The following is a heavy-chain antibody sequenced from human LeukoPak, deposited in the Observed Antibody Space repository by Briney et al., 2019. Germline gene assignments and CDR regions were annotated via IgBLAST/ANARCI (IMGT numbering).Heavy chain of an antibody. CDR2: IYYSGST. CDR1: GGSISSYY. Sequence: PSETLSLTCTVSGGSISSYYWSWNRQPPGMGLEWIGYIYYSGSTNYNPSLKSRVTISVDTPKNQFSLKLSSVTAADTAVYYCANSYSSGWYYFDYWGQGTLVTVSS. D-gene: IGHD6-19*01. J-gene: IGHJ4*02. V-gene: IGHV4-59*01. CDR3: ANSYSSGWYYFDY.